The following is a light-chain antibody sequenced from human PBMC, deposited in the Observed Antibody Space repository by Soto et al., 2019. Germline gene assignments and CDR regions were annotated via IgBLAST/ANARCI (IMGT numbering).Light chain of an antibody. CDR2: EVS. J-gene: IGLJ2*01. V-gene: IGLV2-8*01. Sequence: QSALTQPPSASGSPGQSVTISCTGTSSDVGGYNYVSWYQQHTGKAPKLMISEVSKRPSGVPDRFSGFKSGNTASLTVSGLQAEDEADYYCSSFAGNNNLVFGGGTKLTVL. CDR3: SSFAGNNNLV. CDR1: SSDVGGYNY.